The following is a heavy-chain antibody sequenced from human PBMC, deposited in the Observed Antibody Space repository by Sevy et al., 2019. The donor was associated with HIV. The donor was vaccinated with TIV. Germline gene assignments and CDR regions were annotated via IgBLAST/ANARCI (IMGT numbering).Heavy chain of an antibody. D-gene: IGHD2-2*01. V-gene: IGHV3-7*01. J-gene: IGHJ6*02. CDR3: AREGIVVVPAAMRYYYYYGMDV. CDR2: IKQDGSEK. CDR1: GFTFNSYW. Sequence: GESLKISCAASGFTFNSYWMSWVRQPPGKGLEWVANIKQDGSEKYYVDSVKGRFTISRDNAKNSLYLQMNSLRAEDTAVYYCAREGIVVVPAAMRYYYYYGMDVWGQGTTVTVSS.